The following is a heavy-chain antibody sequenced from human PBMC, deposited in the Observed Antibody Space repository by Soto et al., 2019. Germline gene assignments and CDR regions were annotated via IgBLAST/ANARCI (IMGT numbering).Heavy chain of an antibody. Sequence: SETLSRTCTVSCGSISSSSYCWVWIRQPPGKGLEWIVSIYYIGITCYNPALKRRGTISVDTAKNQFSLKLSSVTAADTAVYYCARVYGANGRYFDYWGQGTLVTVSS. CDR3: ARVYGANGRYFDY. J-gene: IGHJ4*02. CDR2: IYYIGIT. V-gene: IGHV4-39*01. D-gene: IGHD4-17*01. CDR1: CGSISSSSYC.